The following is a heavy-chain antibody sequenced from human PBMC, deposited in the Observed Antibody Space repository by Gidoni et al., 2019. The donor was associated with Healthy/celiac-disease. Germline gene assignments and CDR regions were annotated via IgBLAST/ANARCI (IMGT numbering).Heavy chain of an antibody. V-gene: IGHV3-30-3*01. Sequence: QVQLVESGGGVVQPGRSLRLSGAASGFTFSSYAMPWVRQAPGKGLEWVAVISYDGSNKYYADSVKGRFTISRDNSKNTLYLQMNSLRAEDTAVYYCARVSKPYCSGGSCYSRYYFDYWGQGTLVTVSS. CDR2: ISYDGSNK. CDR3: ARVSKPYCSGGSCYSRYYFDY. J-gene: IGHJ4*02. CDR1: GFTFSSYA. D-gene: IGHD2-15*01.